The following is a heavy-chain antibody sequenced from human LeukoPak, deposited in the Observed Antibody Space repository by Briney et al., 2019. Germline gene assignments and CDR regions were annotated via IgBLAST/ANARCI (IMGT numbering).Heavy chain of an antibody. CDR1: GGSISSYY. Sequence: SETLSLTCTVSGGSISSYYWSWIRQPPGKGLEWIGYIYYSGSTNYNPSLKSRVTISVDTSKNQFSLKLSSVTAADTAVYYCAKHYMGSSYNRGLDYWGQGTLVTVSS. V-gene: IGHV4-59*08. D-gene: IGHD3-10*01. CDR2: IYYSGST. J-gene: IGHJ4*02. CDR3: AKHYMGSSYNRGLDY.